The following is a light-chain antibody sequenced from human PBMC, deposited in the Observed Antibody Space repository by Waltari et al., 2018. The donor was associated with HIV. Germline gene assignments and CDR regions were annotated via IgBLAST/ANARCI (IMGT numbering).Light chain of an antibody. CDR3: GAWDGGLSAGV. CDR1: SSNIGNNY. Sequence: QSVLTQPPSVSAAPGHSVTISCSGTSSNIGNNYGSWYQQVPGKTPKVVIYNNNKRPAGIPDRFSGSKSGTSATLAITGLQTGDEADYYCGAWDGGLSAGVFGGGTKLTVL. V-gene: IGLV1-51*01. CDR2: NNN. J-gene: IGLJ3*02.